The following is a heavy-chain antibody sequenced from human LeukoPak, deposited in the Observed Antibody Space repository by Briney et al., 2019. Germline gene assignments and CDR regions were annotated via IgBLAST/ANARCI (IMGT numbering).Heavy chain of an antibody. CDR1: GYTFTSYA. CDR3: ATQRGSYLWGTDFDY. Sequence: ASVKVSCKASGYTFTSYAMHWVRQAPGQGLEWMGWITPSGGTNYPQKFQGRVAITWDTSITTAYMDLSRLTSDDTAVYYCATQRGSYLWGTDFDYWGQGTLVTVSS. V-gene: IGHV1-2*02. J-gene: IGHJ4*02. CDR2: ITPSGGT. D-gene: IGHD3-16*01.